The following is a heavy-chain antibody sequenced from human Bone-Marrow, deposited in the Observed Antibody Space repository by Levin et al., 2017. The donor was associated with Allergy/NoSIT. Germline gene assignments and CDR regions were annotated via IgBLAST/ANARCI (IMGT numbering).Heavy chain of an antibody. J-gene: IGHJ4*02. D-gene: IGHD5-18*01. Sequence: SQTLSLTCAVSGGSISSSNWWSWVRQPPGKGLEWIGEIYHSGSTNYNPSLKSRVTISVDKSKNQFSLKLSSVTAADTAVYYCARNKRGYSYGHDYWGQGTLVTVSS. CDR1: GGSISSSNW. CDR2: IYHSGST. CDR3: ARNKRGYSYGHDY. V-gene: IGHV4-4*02.